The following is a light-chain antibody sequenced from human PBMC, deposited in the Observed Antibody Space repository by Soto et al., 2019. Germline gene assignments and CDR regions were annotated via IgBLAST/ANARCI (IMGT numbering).Light chain of an antibody. CDR2: EVT. CDR1: SSDVGGYNF. CDR3: SSYSGTNNYV. J-gene: IGLJ1*01. V-gene: IGLV2-8*01. Sequence: QSALTQPPSASGSPGQSVTISCTGTSSDVGGYNFVSWYQQHPGKAPKLIIYEVTKRPSGVPDRFSGSKSGNNAPLTVSGLQAEDEADYYCSSYSGTNNYVFGTGTKLTVL.